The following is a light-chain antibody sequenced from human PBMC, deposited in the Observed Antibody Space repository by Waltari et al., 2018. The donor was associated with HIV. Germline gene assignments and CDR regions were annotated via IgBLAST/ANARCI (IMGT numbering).Light chain of an antibody. CDR2: DNS. Sequence: QSVLTQPPSVSAAPGQKVTISCSGSSSNIGNNFISWSQKVPGTAPKLHIYDNSTRPTGISDRFSGSTSGTSGTLGISGLQTGDEADYYCATWDSSLSAGVFGGGTKVTVL. CDR1: SSNIGNNF. J-gene: IGLJ2*01. CDR3: ATWDSSLSAGV. V-gene: IGLV1-51*01.